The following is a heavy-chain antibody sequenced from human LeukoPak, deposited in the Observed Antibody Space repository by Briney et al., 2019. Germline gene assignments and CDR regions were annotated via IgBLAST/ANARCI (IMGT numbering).Heavy chain of an antibody. CDR2: IWYDGSNK. CDR3: ARDGYYYDSSGYYLFDY. D-gene: IGHD3-22*01. CDR1: GFTFSSYG. J-gene: IGHJ4*02. Sequence: GGSLRLSCAASGFTFSSYGMHWVRQAPGKGLEWEAVIWYDGSNKYYADSVKGRFTISRDNSKSTLYLQMNSLRAEDTAVYYCARDGYYYDSSGYYLFDYWGQGTLVTVSS. V-gene: IGHV3-33*01.